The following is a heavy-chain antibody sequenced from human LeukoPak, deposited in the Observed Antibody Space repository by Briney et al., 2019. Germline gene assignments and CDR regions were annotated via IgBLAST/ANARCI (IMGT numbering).Heavy chain of an antibody. CDR3: ARGWGFRIAARGGRIDY. D-gene: IGHD6-6*01. J-gene: IGHJ4*02. Sequence: SETLSLTCTVSGGSISSGSYYWSWIRQPAGKGLEWIGRIYTSGSTNYNPSLKSRVTISVDTSKNQFSLKLSSVTAADTAVYYCARGWGFRIAARGGRIDYWGQGTLVTVSS. CDR2: IYTSGST. V-gene: IGHV4-61*02. CDR1: GGSISSGSYY.